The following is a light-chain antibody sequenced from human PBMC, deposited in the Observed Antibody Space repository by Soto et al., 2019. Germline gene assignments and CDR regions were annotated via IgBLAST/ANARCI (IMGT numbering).Light chain of an antibody. Sequence: EIVMTQSPATLSVSPGERATLSCRASQSVSSNVAWYQQIPGQTPRLLIYGASTRATGVPVRFSGSASGTEFTLTISGLQSEDFAVYYCHQYEDGPYTFGQGTKVEI. V-gene: IGKV3-15*01. J-gene: IGKJ2*01. CDR2: GAS. CDR3: HQYEDGPYT. CDR1: QSVSSN.